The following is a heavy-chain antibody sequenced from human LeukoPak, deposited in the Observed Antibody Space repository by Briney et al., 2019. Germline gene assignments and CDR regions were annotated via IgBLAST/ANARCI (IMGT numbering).Heavy chain of an antibody. Sequence: ASVKVSCKASGGTFSSYAISWMRQAPGQGLEWMVGIIPIFGTANYAQKFQGRVTITMDESTSTAYMELSSLRSEDTAVYYCAQYSSGYHNWFDPWGQGTLVTVSS. CDR1: GGTFSSYA. CDR3: AQYSSGYHNWFDP. V-gene: IGHV1-69*05. D-gene: IGHD3-22*01. J-gene: IGHJ5*02. CDR2: IIPIFGTA.